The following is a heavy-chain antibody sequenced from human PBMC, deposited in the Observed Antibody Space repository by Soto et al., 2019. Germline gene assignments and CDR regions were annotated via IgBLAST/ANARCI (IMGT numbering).Heavy chain of an antibody. J-gene: IGHJ4*02. CDR2: MNPNSGNT. V-gene: IGHV1-8*01. CDR3: ARDYYDILTGYPTGPDY. D-gene: IGHD3-9*01. CDR1: GYTFTSHD. Sequence: ASVKVSCKASGYTFTSHDINWVRQATGQGLEWMGWMNPNSGNTGYAQKFQGRVTMTRNTSISTAYMELSSLRSEDTAVYYCARDYYDILTGYPTGPDYWGQGTLVTVS.